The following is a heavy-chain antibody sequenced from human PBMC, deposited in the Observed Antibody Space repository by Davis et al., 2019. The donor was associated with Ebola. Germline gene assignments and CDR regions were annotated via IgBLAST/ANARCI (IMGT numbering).Heavy chain of an antibody. CDR2: LYSGGSL. CDR1: GFTVSSNH. CDR3: SRGVRVCSGGSCYAFYGMEV. V-gene: IGHV3-66*01. D-gene: IGHD2-15*01. Sequence: GESLKISCAASGFTVSSNHMNWVRQAPGKGLEWVSALYSGGSLYYADSVKGRFTISRDNSKNTLYLQMNSLRAEDSAVYYCSRGVRVCSGGSCYAFYGMEVWGQGTTVTVSS. J-gene: IGHJ6*02.